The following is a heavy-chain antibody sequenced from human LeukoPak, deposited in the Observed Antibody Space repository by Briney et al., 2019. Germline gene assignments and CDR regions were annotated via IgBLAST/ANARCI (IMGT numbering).Heavy chain of an antibody. CDR2: ITGNGATR. CDR3: ARDRRMRVRGYGITGTTGLDS. CDR1: GFTFSSYA. Sequence: GGSLRLSCAASGFTFSSYAMSWVRQAPGKGLEWVSDITGNGATRKYADSVKGRFTISRDNSKKTLYLQMNSLRGEDTAVSYCARDRRMRVRGYGITGTTGLDSWGQGTLVTVSS. J-gene: IGHJ4*02. D-gene: IGHD1-7*01. V-gene: IGHV3-23*01.